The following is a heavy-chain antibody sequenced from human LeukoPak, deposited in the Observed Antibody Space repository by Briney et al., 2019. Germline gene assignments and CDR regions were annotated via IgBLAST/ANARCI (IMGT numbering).Heavy chain of an antibody. D-gene: IGHD6-6*01. Sequence: PSETLSLTCTVSGGSISSYYWSWIRQPPEKGLEWIGYIYYSGSTNYNPSLKSRVTISVDTSKNQFSLKLSSVIAADTAVYYCARDFGGAARTFDYWGQGTLVTVSS. CDR2: IYYSGST. CDR3: ARDFGGAARTFDY. J-gene: IGHJ4*02. CDR1: GGSISSYY. V-gene: IGHV4-59*01.